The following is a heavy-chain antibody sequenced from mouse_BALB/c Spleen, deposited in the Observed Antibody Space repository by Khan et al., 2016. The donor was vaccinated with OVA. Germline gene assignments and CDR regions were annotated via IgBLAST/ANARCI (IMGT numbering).Heavy chain of an antibody. Sequence: QVQLQQSGAELARPGASVKLSCKASGYTFTDYYINWVKQRTGQGLEWIGGISPGSGDTYYNEKFKGKATLTADKSSSTVYMQLSSLTAEASAVYFCARRNYFGYTFAYWGQGTLVTVSA. CDR1: GYTFTDYY. J-gene: IGHJ3*01. CDR2: ISPGSGDT. CDR3: ARRNYFGYTFAY. D-gene: IGHD1-2*01. V-gene: IGHV1-77*01.